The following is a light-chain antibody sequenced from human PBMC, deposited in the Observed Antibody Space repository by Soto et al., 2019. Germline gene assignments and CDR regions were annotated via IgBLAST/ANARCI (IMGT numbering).Light chain of an antibody. J-gene: IGLJ2*01. CDR3: CSYAGSFTVV. Sequence: QSALTQPASVSGSPGQSITISCTGTSSDVGSYTLVSWYQQHPGKAPKLMIYEVTKRPSGVSNRFSGSKSGNTASLTISGLQAEDEADYYCCSYAGSFTVVFGGRTKVTVL. V-gene: IGLV2-23*02. CDR2: EVT. CDR1: SSDVGSYTL.